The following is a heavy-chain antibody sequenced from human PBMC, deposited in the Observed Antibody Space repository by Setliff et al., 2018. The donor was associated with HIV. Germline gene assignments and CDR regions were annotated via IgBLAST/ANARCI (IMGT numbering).Heavy chain of an antibody. CDR3: ARGRITMVRGVISRGSVGDY. Sequence: SETLSLTCTVSGVSTSSSHYYWGWIRQPPGKGLEWIGYIYYSGSTYYNPSLKSRVTISVDTSKNQFSLKLSSVTAADTAVYYCARGRITMVRGVISRGSVGDYWGQGTLVTVSS. J-gene: IGHJ4*02. D-gene: IGHD3-10*01. CDR1: GVSTSSSHYY. V-gene: IGHV4-39*07. CDR2: IYYSGST.